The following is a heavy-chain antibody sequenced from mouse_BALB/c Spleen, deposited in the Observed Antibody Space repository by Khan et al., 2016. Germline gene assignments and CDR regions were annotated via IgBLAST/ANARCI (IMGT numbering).Heavy chain of an antibody. V-gene: IGHV5-6-5*01. CDR1: GFTFSSYA. CDR3: TTTVYYFDY. J-gene: IGHJ2*01. Sequence: EVELVESGGGLVKPGGSLKLSCAASGFTFSSYAMSWVRQTPEKRLEWVASISSGGSSCYPDILKDRFTISRDHARNILSLQMSSLRYEDTAMYYCTTTVYYFDYWGQGTTLTVSS. CDR2: ISSGGSS. D-gene: IGHD1-1*01.